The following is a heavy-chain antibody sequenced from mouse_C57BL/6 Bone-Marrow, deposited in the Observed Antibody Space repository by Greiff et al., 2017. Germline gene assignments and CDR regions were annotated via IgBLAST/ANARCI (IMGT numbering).Heavy chain of an antibody. Sequence: QVQLQQSGPELVKPGASVKISCKASGYAFSSSWMNWVKQRPGKGLEWIGRIYPGDGDTNYNGKFKGKATLTADKSSSTAYMQLSSLTSEDSAVYFCARFFAGSSFDYWGQGTTLTVSS. CDR1: GYAFSSSW. CDR3: ARFFAGSSFDY. J-gene: IGHJ2*01. CDR2: IYPGDGDT. V-gene: IGHV1-82*01.